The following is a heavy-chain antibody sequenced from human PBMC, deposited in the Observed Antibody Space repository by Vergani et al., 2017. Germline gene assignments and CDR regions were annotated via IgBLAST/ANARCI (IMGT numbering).Heavy chain of an antibody. D-gene: IGHD4-11*01. V-gene: IGHV4-61*02. CDR2: IYTSGST. J-gene: IGHJ5*02. CDR1: GGSLSSGSYY. Sequence: QVQLQQWGAGLVKPSQTLSLTCTVSGGSLSSGSYYWSWIRQPAGKGLEWIGRIYTSGSTNYNPSLKSRVTISVDTSKNQFSLKLSSVTAADTAVYYSARRHSNCVGNDWFDPWGQGTLVTVSS. CDR3: ARRHSNCVGNDWFDP.